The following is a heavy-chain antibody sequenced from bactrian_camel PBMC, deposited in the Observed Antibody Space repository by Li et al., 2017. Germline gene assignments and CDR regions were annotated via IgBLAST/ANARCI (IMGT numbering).Heavy chain of an antibody. Sequence: HVQLVESGGGLVLPGGSLRLSCAASGFTFSSYYISWVRQAPGKGLEWVSSIYTGSGGTYYADSVKGRFTVSRDNAKDTLYLQLNSLKTEDTAIYYCANSQRTVVTGLSPRALGVRGPRSPSP. CDR3: ANSQRTVVTGLSPRAL. J-gene: IGHJ4*01. CDR1: GFTFSSYY. CDR2: IYTGSGGT. D-gene: IGHD6*01. V-gene: IGHV3-2*01.